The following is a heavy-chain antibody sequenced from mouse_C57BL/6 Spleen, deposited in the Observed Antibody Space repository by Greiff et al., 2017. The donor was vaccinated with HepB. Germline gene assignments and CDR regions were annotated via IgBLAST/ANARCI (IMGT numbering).Heavy chain of an antibody. CDR1: GYTFTSYW. V-gene: IGHV1-69*01. Sequence: QVQLQQPGAELVMPGASVKLSCKASGYTFTSYWMHWVKQRPGQGLEWIGEIDPSDSYTNYNQKFKGKSTLTVDKSSSTAYMQLSSLTSEDSAVYYCALIYYYGSSSSYWYFDVWGTGTTVTVSS. D-gene: IGHD1-1*01. J-gene: IGHJ1*03. CDR3: ALIYYYGSSSSYWYFDV. CDR2: IDPSDSYT.